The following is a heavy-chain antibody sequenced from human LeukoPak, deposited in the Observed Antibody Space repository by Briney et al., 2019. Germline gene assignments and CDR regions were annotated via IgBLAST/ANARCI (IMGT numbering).Heavy chain of an antibody. Sequence: PGRSLRLSCAASGFTFDDYAMHWVRQAPGKGLEWVSGISWNSGSIGYADSVKGRFTISRDNSNNTLFLQMDSLRADDTAVYYCAKDPFRARISTPDYWGQGTLVTVSS. V-gene: IGHV3-9*01. CDR2: ISWNSGSI. CDR1: GFTFDDYA. J-gene: IGHJ4*02. CDR3: AKDPFRARISTPDY. D-gene: IGHD6-6*01.